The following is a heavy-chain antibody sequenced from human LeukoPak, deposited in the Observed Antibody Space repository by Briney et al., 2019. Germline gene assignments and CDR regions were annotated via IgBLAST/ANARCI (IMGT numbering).Heavy chain of an antibody. CDR2: IIPIFGTA. J-gene: IGHJ4*02. CDR3: ARGPLDGSYPYYLDY. V-gene: IGHV1-69*05. Sequence: SVKVSCKASGGTFSSYAISWVRQAPGQGLEWMGGIIPIFGTANYAQKFQGRVTITTDESTSTAYMELSSLRSEDTAVYYCARGPLDGSYPYYLDYWGQGTLVTVSS. CDR1: GGTFSSYA. D-gene: IGHD1-26*01.